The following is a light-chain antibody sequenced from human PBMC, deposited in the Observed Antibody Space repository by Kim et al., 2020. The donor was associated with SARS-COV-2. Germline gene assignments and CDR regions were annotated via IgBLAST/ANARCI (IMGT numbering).Light chain of an antibody. Sequence: ASVGDSVTITCRASQGINSNLAWYQPRPGKAPNLLIYSAFTLHSGVPSRFSGSGSGTDFTLTITSLQPEDFATYHCQQHHSFPLTFGGGTKVDIK. V-gene: IGKV1-9*01. CDR1: QGINSN. CDR3: QQHHSFPLT. J-gene: IGKJ4*01. CDR2: SAF.